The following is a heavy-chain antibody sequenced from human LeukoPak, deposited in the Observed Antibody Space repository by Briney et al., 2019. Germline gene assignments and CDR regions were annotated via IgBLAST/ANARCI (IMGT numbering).Heavy chain of an antibody. CDR1: GGSFSGYY. J-gene: IGHJ4*02. CDR2: INHSGST. D-gene: IGHD5-24*01. V-gene: IGHV4-34*01. CDR3: AREGVMATIDY. Sequence: PSETLSLTCAVYGGSFSGYYWSWIRQPPGKGLEWIGEINHSGSTNYNPSLKSRVTISVDTSKNQFSLKLSSVTAADTAVYYCAREGVMATIDYWGQGTLVTVSS.